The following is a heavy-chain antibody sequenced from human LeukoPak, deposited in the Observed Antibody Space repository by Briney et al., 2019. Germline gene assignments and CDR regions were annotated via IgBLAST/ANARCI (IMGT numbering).Heavy chain of an antibody. CDR2: ISWNSGSI. Sequence: GGSLRLSCAASGFTFDEYAMHWVRQAPGKGLEWVSGISWNSGSIGYADSVKGRFTISRDNAKNSLYLQMNSLRAEDTALYYCAKDILGGYCYGYLDYWGQGTLVTVSS. V-gene: IGHV3-9*01. CDR3: AKDILGGYCYGYLDY. D-gene: IGHD5-18*01. CDR1: GFTFDEYA. J-gene: IGHJ4*02.